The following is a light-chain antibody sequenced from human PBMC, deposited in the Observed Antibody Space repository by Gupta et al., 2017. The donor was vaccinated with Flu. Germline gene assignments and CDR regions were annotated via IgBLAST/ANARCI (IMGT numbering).Light chain of an antibody. Sequence: KVTIACSGSSANIENNYVSWYQQRPGTAPKLLIYENNKRPSGIPDRFSGSKSDTSATLGITGLQTGDEADYYCGTWDSSRRAWVFGGGTKLTVL. J-gene: IGLJ3*02. CDR3: GTWDSSRRAWV. CDR1: SANIENNY. CDR2: ENN. V-gene: IGLV1-51*02.